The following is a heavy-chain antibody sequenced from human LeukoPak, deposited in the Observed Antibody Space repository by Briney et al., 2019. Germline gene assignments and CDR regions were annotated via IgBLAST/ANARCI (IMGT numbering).Heavy chain of an antibody. J-gene: IGHJ3*02. Sequence: GGSLRLSCSASGFTFSDYYMSWIRQAPGKGLEWVSYISSSGSTIYYADSVKGRFTISRDNAKNSLYLQMNSLRAEDTAVYYCARAAPGARDAFDIWGQGTMVTVSS. V-gene: IGHV3-11*01. CDR2: ISSSGSTI. D-gene: IGHD1-26*01. CDR1: GFTFSDYY. CDR3: ARAAPGARDAFDI.